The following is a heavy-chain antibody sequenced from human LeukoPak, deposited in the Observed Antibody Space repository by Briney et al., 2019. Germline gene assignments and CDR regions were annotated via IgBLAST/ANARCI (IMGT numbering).Heavy chain of an antibody. Sequence: RTGGSLRLSCAAAGFTVSSYWMTWVRQAPGKGLEWVANIRQDGNEKYYVDSVKGRFTISRDNAKNSLYLQMNSLRAEDTAVFDCARDLTYYFYSCGYYYDALDVWGQGTMVTVSS. D-gene: IGHD3-22*01. CDR1: GFTVSSYW. CDR3: ARDLTYYFYSCGYYYDALDV. J-gene: IGHJ3*01. V-gene: IGHV3-7*04. CDR2: IRQDGNEK.